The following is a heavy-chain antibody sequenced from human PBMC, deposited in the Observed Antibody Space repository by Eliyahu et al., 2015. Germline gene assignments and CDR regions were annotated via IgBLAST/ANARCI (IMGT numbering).Heavy chain of an antibody. CDR1: XFTCSSYA. CDR2: ISYDGSNK. D-gene: IGHD6-19*01. J-gene: IGHJ4*02. Sequence: QVQLVESGGGVVQPGRSLRLXCAAXXFTCSSYAMHWVRQAPGKGLEWVAVISYDGSNKYYADSVKGRFTISRDNSKNTLYLQMNSLRAEDTAVYYCARDPSQWLVPSLDYWGQGTLVTVSS. V-gene: IGHV3-30-3*01. CDR3: ARDPSQWLVPSLDY.